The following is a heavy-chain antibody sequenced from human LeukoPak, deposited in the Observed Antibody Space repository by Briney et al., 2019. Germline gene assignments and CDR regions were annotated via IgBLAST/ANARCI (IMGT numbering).Heavy chain of an antibody. J-gene: IGHJ4*02. D-gene: IGHD2/OR15-2a*01. Sequence: EASVKLSCTASGYTFTDYYIHWVRQATGQGLEWMGWMNPNSGNTGYAQKFQGRVTMTRNTSISTAYMELSSLRSEDTAVYYCARAGGNFGCNNRPYYFDYWGQGSLVAVPS. CDR2: MNPNSGNT. CDR1: GYTFTDYY. V-gene: IGHV1-8*02. CDR3: ARAGGNFGCNNRPYYFDY.